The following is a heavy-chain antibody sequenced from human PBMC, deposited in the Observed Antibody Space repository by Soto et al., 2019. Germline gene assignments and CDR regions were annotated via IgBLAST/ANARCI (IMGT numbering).Heavy chain of an antibody. D-gene: IGHD2-15*01. J-gene: IGHJ5*02. V-gene: IGHV1-18*01. CDR1: GYTFTSYG. CDR2: ISAYNGNT. Sequence: QVQLVQSGAEVKKPGASVKVSCKASGYTFTSYGISWVRQAPGQGLEWMGWISAYNGNTNYAQKLQGRVTMTTDTSTSTAYMELRSPRSDDTAVYYCARDLPDRYCSGGSCYPGGWFDPWGQGTLVTVSS. CDR3: ARDLPDRYCSGGSCYPGGWFDP.